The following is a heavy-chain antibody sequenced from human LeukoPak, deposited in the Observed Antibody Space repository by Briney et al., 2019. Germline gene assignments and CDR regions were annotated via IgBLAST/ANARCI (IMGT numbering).Heavy chain of an antibody. V-gene: IGHV4-59*01. Sequence: PSETLSLTCTVSGGSISSYYWSWIRQPPVKGLEWIGYIYYSGSTNYNPSLKSRVTISVDTSKNQFSLKLSSVTAADTAVYYCARVGLRAAAFDIWGQGTMVTVSS. J-gene: IGHJ3*02. CDR2: IYYSGST. CDR3: ARVGLRAAAFDI. CDR1: GGSISSYY. D-gene: IGHD2-15*01.